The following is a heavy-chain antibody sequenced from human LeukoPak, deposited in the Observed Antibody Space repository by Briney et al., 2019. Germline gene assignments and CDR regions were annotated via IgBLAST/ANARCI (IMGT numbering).Heavy chain of an antibody. V-gene: IGHV3-23*01. D-gene: IGHD3-22*01. J-gene: IGHJ4*02. Sequence: GGSLRLSCAASGFTFSSYAMSWVRQAPGKGLEWVSAISGSGGSTYYADSVKGRFTISRDNAKNSLYLQMNSLRAEDTAVYYCARDGPYYYDSSGYYGWGQGTLVTVSS. CDR2: ISGSGGST. CDR3: ARDGPYYYDSSGYYG. CDR1: GFTFSSYA.